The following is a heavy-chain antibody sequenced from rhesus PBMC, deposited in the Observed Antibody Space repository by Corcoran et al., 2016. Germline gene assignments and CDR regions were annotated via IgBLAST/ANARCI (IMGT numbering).Heavy chain of an antibody. V-gene: IGHV3-54*02. CDR2: ISYDGSKK. CDR3: AREYWGDYYNMAHWYFDL. D-gene: IGHD3-34*01. J-gene: IGHJ2*01. Sequence: EVQLVESGGGLVQPGGSLRLSCAASGFTFSSYGMHWVRQAPGKGLEWVAVISYDGSKKYYPYSVKDRFTISSDNSKNMLYLQMNNLKLEDTAVYYCAREYWGDYYNMAHWYFDLWGPGTPITISS. CDR1: GFTFSSYG.